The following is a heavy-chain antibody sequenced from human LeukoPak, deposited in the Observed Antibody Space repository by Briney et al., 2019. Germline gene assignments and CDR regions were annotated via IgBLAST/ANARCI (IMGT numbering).Heavy chain of an antibody. CDR1: GFTFSSYG. J-gene: IGHJ4*02. CDR2: ISSSSSYI. D-gene: IGHD6-13*01. CDR3: ARDRTAAGTDY. V-gene: IGHV3-21*01. Sequence: GGSLRLSCAASGFTFSSYGMNWVRQAPGKGLEWVSSISSSSSYIYYADSVKGRFTISRDNAKNSLYPQMNSLRAEDTAVYYCARDRTAAGTDYWGQGTLVTVSS.